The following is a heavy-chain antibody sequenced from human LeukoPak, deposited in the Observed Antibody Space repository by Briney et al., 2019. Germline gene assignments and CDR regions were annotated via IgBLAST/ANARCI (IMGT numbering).Heavy chain of an antibody. Sequence: SETLSLTCAVYGGSFSGYYWSWLRQPPGKGLEWIGEINHSGSTNYNPSLKSRVTISVDTSKNQFSLKLSSVTAADTAVYYCAKTRTGLGQPATAFDIWGQGTIVTVSS. CDR2: INHSGST. CDR3: AKTRTGLGQPATAFDI. CDR1: GGSFSGYY. D-gene: IGHD1-14*01. J-gene: IGHJ3*02. V-gene: IGHV4-34*01.